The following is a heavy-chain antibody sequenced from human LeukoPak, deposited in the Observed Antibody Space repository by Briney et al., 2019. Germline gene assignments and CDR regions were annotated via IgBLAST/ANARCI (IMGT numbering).Heavy chain of an antibody. J-gene: IGHJ3*02. Sequence: AAVKVSCKASGGTFSSYAISWVRQAPGQGLDWMGGISPSFGTANYAQKIQCRATTTSDESTSTAYMMLRSPRSEHTTLYYCAIPRKMGADVWSASTWDDVFEMGGQGTRVTVSS. CDR2: ISPSFGTA. D-gene: IGHD3-3*01. CDR1: GGTFSSYA. V-gene: IGHV1-69*01. CDR3: AIPRKMGADVWSASTWDDVFEM.